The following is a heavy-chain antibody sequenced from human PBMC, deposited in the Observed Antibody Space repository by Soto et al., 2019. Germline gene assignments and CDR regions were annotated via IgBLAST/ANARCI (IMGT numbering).Heavy chain of an antibody. CDR3: ATRGSRLSVAMSAYDY. D-gene: IGHD6-19*01. J-gene: IGHJ4*02. Sequence: PSETLSLTCTVSGGSIISTGYFCDWIRQPPGKDLEWIGSIYYSGNTYYNPSLNSRVSISADASRNQVSLKLSSVTAADTAVYYCATRGSRLSVAMSAYDYWGQGSLVNVSS. V-gene: IGHV4-39*01. CDR2: IYYSGNT. CDR1: GGSIISTGYF.